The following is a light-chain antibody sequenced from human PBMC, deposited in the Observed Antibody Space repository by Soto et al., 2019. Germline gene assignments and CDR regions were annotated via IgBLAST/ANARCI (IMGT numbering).Light chain of an antibody. V-gene: IGKV2-28*01. CDR3: MEALQTRT. CDR1: QSLLHSNGYNY. J-gene: IGKJ1*01. Sequence: DIVMTQSPLSLPVTPGEPASISCRSSQSLLHSNGYNYLDWYLQKPGQSPQLLIYLGSNRASGVPDRFSGSGSGIDFTLKISRVETEDVGVYYCMEALQTRTFGQGTKVEI. CDR2: LGS.